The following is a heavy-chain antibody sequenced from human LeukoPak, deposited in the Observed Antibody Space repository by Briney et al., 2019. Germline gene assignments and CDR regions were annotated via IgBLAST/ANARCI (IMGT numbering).Heavy chain of an antibody. D-gene: IGHD2-15*01. CDR3: GGNCGGGSCYSDRGWFDP. CDR1: GGSITISSYY. J-gene: IGHJ5*02. V-gene: IGHV4-61*01. CDR2: IYYSGST. Sequence: PSETLSLTCTVSGGSITISSYYWSWIRQPPGKGLEWIGYIYYSGSTNYDPSLKSRVTISIDTSKNQFSLKLSSVTAADTAVYSRGGNCGGGSCYSDRGWFDPWGQGTLVTVSS.